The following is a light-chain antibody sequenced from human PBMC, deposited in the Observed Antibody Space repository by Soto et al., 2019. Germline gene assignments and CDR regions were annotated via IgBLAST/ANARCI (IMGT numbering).Light chain of an antibody. CDR3: AAWDDSLRGV. CDR2: NNN. J-gene: IGLJ3*02. Sequence: QSVLTQPPSASGTPGQRVTISCSGSRTNIGNNLVSWYQQFPGTAPQLLIYNNNQRPSGVPDRFSGSKSDTSASLAISGLQSEDEADYYCAAWDDSLRGVFGGGTKVTVL. V-gene: IGLV1-44*01. CDR1: RTNIGNNL.